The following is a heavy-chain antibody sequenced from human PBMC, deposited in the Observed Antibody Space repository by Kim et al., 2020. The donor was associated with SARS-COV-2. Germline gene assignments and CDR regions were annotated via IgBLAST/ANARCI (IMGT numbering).Heavy chain of an antibody. D-gene: IGHD3-10*01. J-gene: IGHJ4*02. Sequence: GGSLRLSCAASGFTFSSYSMNWVRQAPGKGLEWVSYISSSSTIYYADSVKGRFTISRDNAKNSLYLQMNSLRDEDTAVYYCARDDYYGSGSYPSYWGQGTLVTVSS. V-gene: IGHV3-48*02. CDR1: GFTFSSYS. CDR3: ARDDYYGSGSYPSY. CDR2: ISSSSTI.